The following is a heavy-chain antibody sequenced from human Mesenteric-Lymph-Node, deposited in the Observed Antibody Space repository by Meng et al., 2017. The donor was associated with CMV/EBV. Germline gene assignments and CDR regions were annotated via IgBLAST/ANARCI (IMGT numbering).Heavy chain of an antibody. CDR1: GGTFSSYT. J-gene: IGHJ3*02. CDR2: IIPILGIA. D-gene: IGHD1-26*01. V-gene: IGHV1-69*02. CDR3: ARPESYGDAFDI. Sequence: CKASGGTFSSYTISWVRQAPGQGLEWMGRIIPILGIANYAQKFQGRVTITADKSTSTAYMELSSLRSEDTAVHYCARPESYGDAFDIWGQGTMVTVSS.